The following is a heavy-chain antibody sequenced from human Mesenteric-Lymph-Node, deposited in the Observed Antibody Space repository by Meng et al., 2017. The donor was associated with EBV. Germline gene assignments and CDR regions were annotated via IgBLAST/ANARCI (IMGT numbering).Heavy chain of an antibody. V-gene: IGHV2-5*02. D-gene: IGHD5-18*01. CDR1: GFSLSTSGVG. CDR3: AHRRYSYGPGRFDP. J-gene: IGHJ5*02. CDR2: IYWDDDK. Sequence: QIILKEAGPKLVKPTQTPTLTCTFSGFSLSTSGVGVGWIRQPPGKALEWLALIYWDDDKRYSPSLKSRLTITKDTSKNQVVLTMTNMDPVDTATYYCAHRRYSYGPGRFDPWGQGTLVTVSS.